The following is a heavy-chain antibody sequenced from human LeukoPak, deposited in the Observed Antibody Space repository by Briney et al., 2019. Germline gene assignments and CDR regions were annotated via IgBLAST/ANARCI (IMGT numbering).Heavy chain of an antibody. CDR1: GYIFTDYY. V-gene: IGHV1-2*02. CDR2: INPISGAT. Sequence: ASVKVSCKASGYIFTDYYMHWVRQAPGQGLEWMGWINPISGATHFAQKFHGRVIITRDTSIRTAYMELSRLSSDDTAVYYCARSVREIGYDYYFFDYWGQGTLVTVSS. CDR3: ARSVREIGYDYYFFDY. D-gene: IGHD5-12*01. J-gene: IGHJ4*02.